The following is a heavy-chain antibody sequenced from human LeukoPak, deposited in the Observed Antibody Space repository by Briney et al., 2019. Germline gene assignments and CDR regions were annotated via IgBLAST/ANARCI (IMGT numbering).Heavy chain of an antibody. CDR2: ISYDGSNK. CDR1: GCTFSSYG. CDR3: AIDFNYGPGSYYDY. Sequence: PGRSLRLSCAASGCTFSSYGMHWVRQAPGKGLEWVAVISYDGSNKYYADSVKGRFTISRDNSKNTLYLQMNSLRAEDTAVYYCAIDFNYGPGSYYDYWGQGTLVTVSS. D-gene: IGHD3-10*01. V-gene: IGHV3-30*03. J-gene: IGHJ4*02.